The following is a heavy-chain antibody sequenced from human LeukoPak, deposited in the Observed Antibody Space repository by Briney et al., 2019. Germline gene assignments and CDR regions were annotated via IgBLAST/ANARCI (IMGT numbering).Heavy chain of an antibody. V-gene: IGHV1-2*02. CDR1: GYTFTGYY. D-gene: IGHD2-15*01. CDR3: ARVLGYCSGGSCYKDAFDI. CDR2: VNPNSGGT. Sequence: ASVKVSCKASGYTFTGYYVHWVRQAPGQGLEWMGWVNPNSGGTNYPQQFQGRVTMTRDTSISTAYMELSRLRSDDTAVYYCARVLGYCSGGSCYKDAFDIWGQGTMVTVSS. J-gene: IGHJ3*02.